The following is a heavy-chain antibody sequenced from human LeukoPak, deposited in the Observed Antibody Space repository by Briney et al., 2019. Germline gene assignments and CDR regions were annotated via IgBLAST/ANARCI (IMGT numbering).Heavy chain of an antibody. CDR2: IYYSGST. CDR3: ARDGNNLDY. CDR1: GGSISSYY. Sequence: SETLSLTCTVSGGSISSYYWSWIRQPPGKGLEWIGYIYYSGSTNYNPSLKSRVTISVDTSKNQFSLKLSSVTAADTAVYYCARDGNNLDYWGQGTLVTVSS. V-gene: IGHV4-59*01. D-gene: IGHD1/OR15-1a*01. J-gene: IGHJ4*02.